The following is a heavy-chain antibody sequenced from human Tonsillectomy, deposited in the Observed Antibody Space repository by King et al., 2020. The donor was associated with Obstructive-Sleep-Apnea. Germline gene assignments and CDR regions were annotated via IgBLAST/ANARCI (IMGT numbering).Heavy chain of an antibody. CDR1: GGSISSYY. CDR2: IYYSGST. Sequence: QVRLQESGPGLVKPSETLSLTCTVSGGSISSYYWSWIRQPPGKGLEWIGYIYYSGSTNYNPSLKSRVTISVDTSKNQFSLKLSSVTAADTAVYYCARRYSSSWFFDYWGQGTLVTVSS. V-gene: IGHV4-59*08. CDR3: ARRYSSSWFFDY. D-gene: IGHD6-13*01. J-gene: IGHJ4*02.